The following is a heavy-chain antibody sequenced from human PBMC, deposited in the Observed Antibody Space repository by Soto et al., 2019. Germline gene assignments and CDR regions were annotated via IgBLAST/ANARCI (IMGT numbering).Heavy chain of an antibody. CDR3: ARGFPYPAVLDY. V-gene: IGHV4-59*01. CDR2: IYYSGST. J-gene: IGHJ4*02. CDR1: GGSISSYY. Sequence: SETLSLTCTVSGGSISSYYWSWIRQPPGKGLEWIGYIYYSGSTNYNTSLKSRVTISVDTSKNQFSLKLSSVTAADTAVYYCARGFPYPAVLDYWGQGTLVTVSS. D-gene: IGHD6-13*01.